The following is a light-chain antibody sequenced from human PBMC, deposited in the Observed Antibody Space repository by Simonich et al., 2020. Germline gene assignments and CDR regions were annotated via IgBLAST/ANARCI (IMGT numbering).Light chain of an antibody. CDR2: DVS. V-gene: IGLV2-14*01. J-gene: IGLJ3*02. CDR1: SSDVGGYNY. Sequence: QSALTQPASVSGSPGQSITISCTETSSDVGGYNYVSWYKQHPGKAPKLLISDVSKRPSGVSNRFSGSKSGNTASLTISGLQAEDEADYYCSSYTSSSFWVFGGGTKLTVL. CDR3: SSYTSSSFWV.